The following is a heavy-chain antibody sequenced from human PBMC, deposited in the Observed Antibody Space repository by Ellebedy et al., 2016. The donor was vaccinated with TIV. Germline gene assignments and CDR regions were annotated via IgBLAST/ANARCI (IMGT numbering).Heavy chain of an antibody. CDR2: ISSSGSTI. CDR3: ARSHSSGWYDY. Sequence: GESLKISXAASGFTFSDYYMSWIRQAPGKGLEWVSYISSSGSTIYYADSVKGRFTISRDNAKNSLYLQMNSLRAEDTALYHCARSHSSGWYDYWGQGTLVTVSS. CDR1: GFTFSDYY. D-gene: IGHD6-19*01. J-gene: IGHJ4*02. V-gene: IGHV3-11*01.